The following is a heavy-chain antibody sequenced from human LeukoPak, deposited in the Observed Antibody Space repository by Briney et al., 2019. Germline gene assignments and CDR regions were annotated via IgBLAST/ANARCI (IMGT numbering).Heavy chain of an antibody. D-gene: IGHD6-19*01. CDR1: GGTFSSYA. CDR2: ISTYTGYS. CDR3: AKNSSGGYSDY. V-gene: IGHV1-18*01. J-gene: IGHJ4*02. Sequence: ASVKVSCKASGGTFSSYAISWVRQAPGQGLEWMGWISTYTGYSKYAQNLQGRVTMTADTSTSTAYMELSSLRSDDTAVYYCAKNSSGGYSDYWGQGTLVTVSS.